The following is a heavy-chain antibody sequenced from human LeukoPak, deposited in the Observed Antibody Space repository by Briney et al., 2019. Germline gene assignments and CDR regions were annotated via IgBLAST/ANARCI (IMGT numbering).Heavy chain of an antibody. CDR1: GFTFDDYA. D-gene: IGHD3-9*01. Sequence: GGSLRLSCAASGFTFDDYAMHWVRQAPGKGLEWVSGISWSSGSIGYADSVKGRFTISRDNAKNSLYLQMNSLRAEDTAVYYCARDLNYDILTGYDYWGQGTLVTVSS. V-gene: IGHV3-9*01. CDR3: ARDLNYDILTGYDY. CDR2: ISWSSGSI. J-gene: IGHJ4*02.